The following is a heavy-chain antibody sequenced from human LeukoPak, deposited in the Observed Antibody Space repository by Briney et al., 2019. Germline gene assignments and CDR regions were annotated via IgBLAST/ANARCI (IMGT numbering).Heavy chain of an antibody. J-gene: IGHJ4*02. CDR1: GFSFSRYW. D-gene: IGHD2/OR15-2a*01. V-gene: IGHV3-7*01. CDR3: AGTSFYSFDY. CDR2: IKQDGSQK. Sequence: GGSLRLSCAASGFSFSRYWMSWVRQAPGKGLEWVAHIKQDGSQKYDVDSVKGRFTISRDNAKNSLYLQMNSLRAEDTAVYYCAGTSFYSFDYWGQGTLVTVSS.